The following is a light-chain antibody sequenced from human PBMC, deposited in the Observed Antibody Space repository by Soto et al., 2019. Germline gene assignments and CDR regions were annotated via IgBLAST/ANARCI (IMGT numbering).Light chain of an antibody. J-gene: IGKJ2*01. CDR1: QGVSRS. Sequence: IQLTQSPSSLSASVGDRVTITCRASQGVSRSLAWYQQKQGKAPNLLIYAASTLQSGVPSRFSGSGSGTDFTLTINSLQPEDFATYYCQQLNTYPYTFGQGTKLEIK. V-gene: IGKV1-9*01. CDR3: QQLNTYPYT. CDR2: AAS.